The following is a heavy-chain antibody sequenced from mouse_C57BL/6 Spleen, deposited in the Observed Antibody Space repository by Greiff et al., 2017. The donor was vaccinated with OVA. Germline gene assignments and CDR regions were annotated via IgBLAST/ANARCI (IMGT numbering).Heavy chain of an antibody. V-gene: IGHV1-80*01. CDR2: IYPGDGDT. D-gene: IGHD1-1*01. CDR3: TRSRFITTVVAEY. J-gene: IGHJ2*01. CDR1: GYAFSSYW. Sequence: QVQLQQSGAELVKPGASVKISCKASGYAFSSYWMNWVKQRPGKGLEWIGQIYPGDGDTNYNGKFKGKATVTADKSSSTAYMQLSSLTSEDSAVYFCTRSRFITTVVAEYWGQGTTLTVSS.